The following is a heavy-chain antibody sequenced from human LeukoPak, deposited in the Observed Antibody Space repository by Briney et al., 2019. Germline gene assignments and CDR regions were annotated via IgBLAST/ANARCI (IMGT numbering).Heavy chain of an antibody. CDR1: GYTFTGYY. D-gene: IGHD6-6*01. CDR2: TNPNSGGT. J-gene: IGHJ4*02. V-gene: IGHV1-2*06. Sequence: GASVKVSCKASGYTFTGYYMHWVRQAPGQGLEWMGRTNPNSGGTNYAQKFQGRVTMTRDTSISTAYMELSRLRSDDTAVYYCARDQTRIAARPEFDYWGQGTLVTVSS. CDR3: ARDQTRIAARPEFDY.